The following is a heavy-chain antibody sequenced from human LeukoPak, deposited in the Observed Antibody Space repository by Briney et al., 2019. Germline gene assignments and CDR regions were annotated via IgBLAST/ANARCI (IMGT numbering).Heavy chain of an antibody. D-gene: IGHD6-13*01. CDR1: GFTFSDYY. CDR3: ARASSSWFGARGVTDY. V-gene: IGHV3-11*01. CDR2: ISSSGSTI. J-gene: IGHJ4*02. Sequence: GGSLRLSCAASGFTFSDYYMSWIRQAPGKGLEWVSYISSSGSTIYYADSVKSRFTISRDNAKNSLYLQMNSLRAEDTAVYYCARASSSWFGARGVTDYWGQGTLVTVSS.